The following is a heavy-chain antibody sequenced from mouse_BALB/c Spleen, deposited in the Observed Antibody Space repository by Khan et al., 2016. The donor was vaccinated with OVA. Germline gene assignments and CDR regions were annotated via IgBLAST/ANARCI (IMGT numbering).Heavy chain of an antibody. CDR2: IRNKANGYTT. V-gene: IGHV7-3*02. CDR1: GFTFTDYY. Sequence: EVMLVESGGGLVQPGGSLRLSCATSGFTFTDYYMSWVRQPPGKALEWLGFIRNKANGYTTEYSASVKGRFTISRDNSQSILYLQMNTLRAEDSATYYCARDSPYAMDYWGQGTSVTVSS. CDR3: ARDSPYAMDY. J-gene: IGHJ4*01.